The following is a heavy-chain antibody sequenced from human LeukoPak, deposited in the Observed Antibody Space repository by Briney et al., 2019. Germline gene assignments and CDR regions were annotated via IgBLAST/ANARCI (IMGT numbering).Heavy chain of an antibody. J-gene: IGHJ5*02. CDR2: ISSSGSTI. CDR1: GFTFSSYE. Sequence: GGSLRLSCAASGFTFSSYEMNWVRQAPGKGLEWVSYISSSGSTIYYADSVKGRFTISRDNAKNSLYLQMNSLRAEDTAVYYCARSIAAAGTWFDPWGQGTLVTVSS. CDR3: ARSIAAAGTWFDP. V-gene: IGHV3-48*03. D-gene: IGHD6-13*01.